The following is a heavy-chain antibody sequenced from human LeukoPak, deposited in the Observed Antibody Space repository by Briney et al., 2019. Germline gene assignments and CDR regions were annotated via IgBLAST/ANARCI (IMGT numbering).Heavy chain of an antibody. Sequence: GASVKVSCKASGYTFTSYYMHWVRQAPGQGLEWMGIINPSGGSTSYAQKFQGRVTMTRDTSTSTVYMELSSLRSEDTAVYYCARWAGDIRITISAPLVNAFDIWGQGTMVTVSS. CDR3: ARWAGDIRITISAPLVNAFDI. CDR2: INPSGGST. CDR1: GYTFTSYY. D-gene: IGHD3-3*01. J-gene: IGHJ3*02. V-gene: IGHV1-46*01.